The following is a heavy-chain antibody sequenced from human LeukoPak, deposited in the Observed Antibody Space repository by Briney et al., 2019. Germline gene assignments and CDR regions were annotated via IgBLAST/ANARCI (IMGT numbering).Heavy chain of an antibody. J-gene: IGHJ6*02. CDR1: GFTVSSNY. V-gene: IGHV3-53*01. D-gene: IGHD3-16*01. CDR3: ARDRYLGGYYYYGMDV. CDR2: IYSGGTT. Sequence: GGSLRLSCAASGFTVSSNYMSWVRQAPGKGLEWVSVIYSGGTTYYADSVKGRFTISRDNSKNRLYLQMDSLRVEDTAVYYCARDRYLGGYYYYGMDVWGQGTTVTVSS.